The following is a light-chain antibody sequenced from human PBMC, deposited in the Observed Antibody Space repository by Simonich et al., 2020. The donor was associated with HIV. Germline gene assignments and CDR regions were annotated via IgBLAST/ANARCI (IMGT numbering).Light chain of an antibody. V-gene: IGKV4-1*01. J-gene: IGKJ3*01. CDR3: QQYYSTPLT. CDR1: LSVLYSSNNKNY. Sequence: DIVMTQSPDSLAVSLGERATINCKSSLSVLYSSNNKNYLAWYQPKPGQPPKLLIYWASTRESGVPDRFSGSGSGTDFTLTISSLQAEDVAVYYCQQYYSTPLTFGPGTKVKI. CDR2: WAS.